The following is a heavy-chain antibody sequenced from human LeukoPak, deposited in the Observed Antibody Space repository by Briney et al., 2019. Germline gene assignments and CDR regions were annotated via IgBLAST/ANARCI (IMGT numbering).Heavy chain of an antibody. CDR2: IYLDDFDV. J-gene: IGHJ5*02. CDR1: GYSFTSYW. D-gene: IGHD1-26*01. Sequence: GESLQISCQASGYSFTSYWIGWVRQVPGKGLEWMGIIYLDDFDVRYSPSFQGQVTISADKSITTAYLQWSSLKASDTAIYYCARHGKLSSSRNWFDPWGQGTLVTVSS. CDR3: ARHGKLSSSRNWFDP. V-gene: IGHV5-51*01.